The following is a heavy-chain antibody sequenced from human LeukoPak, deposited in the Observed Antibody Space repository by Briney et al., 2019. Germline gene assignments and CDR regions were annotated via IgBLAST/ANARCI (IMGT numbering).Heavy chain of an antibody. V-gene: IGHV1-18*04. CDR1: GYTFIDYY. CDR2: ISAYNGDT. CDR3: AREEGAPIAAANI. D-gene: IGHD6-13*01. Sequence: DSVKVSCKASGYTFIDYYIHWVRQAPGQGLEWMGWISAYNGDTNYVQKFQGRVTMTTDTSTSTAYMELKSLRSDDTAVYYCAREEGAPIAAANIWGLGTKVTVSS. J-gene: IGHJ3*02.